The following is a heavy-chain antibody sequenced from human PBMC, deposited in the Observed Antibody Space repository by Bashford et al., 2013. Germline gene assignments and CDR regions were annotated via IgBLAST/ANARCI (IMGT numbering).Heavy chain of an antibody. V-gene: IGHV3-30*18. CDR1: GFTFSSYG. CDR3: AKEGYYDFWSGYYPPHYFDY. CDR2: ISYDGSNK. J-gene: IGHJ4*02. Sequence: GSLRLSCAASGFTFSSYGMHWVRQAPGKGLEWVAVISYDGSNKYYADSVKGRFTISRDNSKNTLYLQMNSLRAEDTAVYYCAKEGYYDFWSGYYPPHYFDYWGQGTLVTVSS. D-gene: IGHD3-3*01.